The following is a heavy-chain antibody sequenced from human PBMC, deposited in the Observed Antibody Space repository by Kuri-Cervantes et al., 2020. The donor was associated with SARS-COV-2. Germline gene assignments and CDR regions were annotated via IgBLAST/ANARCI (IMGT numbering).Heavy chain of an antibody. Sequence: ASVKVSCKASGGTFSSYAVTWVRQVPGQGLEWMGIINPSGGSTSYAQKFQGRVTMTRDTSTSTVYMELSSLRSEDTAVYYCARGELGISNYYYYYMEVWGKGTTVTVSS. V-gene: IGHV1-46*01. CDR1: GGTFSSYA. CDR3: ARGELGISNYYYYYMEV. D-gene: IGHD7-27*01. CDR2: INPSGGST. J-gene: IGHJ6*03.